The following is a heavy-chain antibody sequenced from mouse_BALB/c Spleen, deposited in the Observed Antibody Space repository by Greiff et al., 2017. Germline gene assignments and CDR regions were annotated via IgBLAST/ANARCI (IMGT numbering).Heavy chain of an antibody. Sequence: EVQLQQSGGGLVQPGGSMKLSCVASGFTFSNYWMNWVRQSPEKGLEWVAEISLKSNNYATHYAESVKGRFTISRDDSKSSVYLQMNNLRAEDTGIYYCTPLYYGGAWFAYWGQGTLVTVSA. CDR3: TPLYYGGAWFAY. J-gene: IGHJ3*01. CDR2: ISLKSNNYAT. D-gene: IGHD2-13*01. CDR1: GFTFSNYW. V-gene: IGHV6-6*02.